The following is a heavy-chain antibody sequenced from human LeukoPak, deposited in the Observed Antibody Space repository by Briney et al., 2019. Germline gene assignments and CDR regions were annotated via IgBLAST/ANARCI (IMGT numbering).Heavy chain of an antibody. CDR3: ARGAEGSSWTTCYLYYMDL. CDR2: MNPNSGNT. J-gene: IGHJ6*03. CDR1: RYTFTSYD. V-gene: IGHV1-8*01. D-gene: IGHD6-13*01. Sequence: ASVKVSCKASRYTFTSYDINGVREAPGQGLEWMGWMNPNSGNTGYAQKFQGRVTMTRNTSISTAYMELSSLRSEDTAVYNCARGAEGSSWTTCYLYYMDLWRKGTTVTVSS.